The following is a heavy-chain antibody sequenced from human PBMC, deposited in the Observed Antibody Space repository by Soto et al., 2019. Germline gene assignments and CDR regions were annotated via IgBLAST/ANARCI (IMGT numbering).Heavy chain of an antibody. CDR1: GGSISSGDYY. Sequence: SETLSLTCTVSGGSISSGDYYWSWIRQPPGKGLEWIGYIYYSGSTYYNPSLKSRVTISVDTSKNQFSLKLSPVTAADTAVYYCAREGRSYYYDSSGYYSHYYFDYCGQGSLATVSS. V-gene: IGHV4-30-4*01. D-gene: IGHD3-22*01. CDR2: IYYSGST. CDR3: AREGRSYYYDSSGYYSHYYFDY. J-gene: IGHJ4*02.